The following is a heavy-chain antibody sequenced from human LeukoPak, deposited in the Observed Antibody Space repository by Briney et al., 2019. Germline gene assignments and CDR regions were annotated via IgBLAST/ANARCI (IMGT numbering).Heavy chain of an antibody. CDR1: GGSFSGYY. J-gene: IGHJ4*02. CDR2: INHSGST. Sequence: SETLSLTCAVCGGSFSGYYWSWIRQPPGKGLEWIGEINHSGSTNYNPSLKSRVTISVDTSKNQFSLKLSSVTAADTAVYYCARVGSLPRVYCSSTSCYVKYFDYWGQGTLVTVSS. V-gene: IGHV4-34*01. CDR3: ARVGSLPRVYCSSTSCYVKYFDY. D-gene: IGHD2-2*01.